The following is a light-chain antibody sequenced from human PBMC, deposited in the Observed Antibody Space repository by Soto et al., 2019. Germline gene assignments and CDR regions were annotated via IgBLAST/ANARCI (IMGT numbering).Light chain of an antibody. CDR1: SSDVGGYNY. J-gene: IGLJ2*01. Sequence: QSALTQPPSASGSPGQSVTISCTGTSSDVGGYNYVSWYQQHPSKAPKLMIYEVSKRPSGVPDRFSGSKSGNTASLTVSGLQAEDEAEYYCSSNAGSNNLVFGGGTQLTVL. V-gene: IGLV2-8*01. CDR3: SSNAGSNNLV. CDR2: EVS.